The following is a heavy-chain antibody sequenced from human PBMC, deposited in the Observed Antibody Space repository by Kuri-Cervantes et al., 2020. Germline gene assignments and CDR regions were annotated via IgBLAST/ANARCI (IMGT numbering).Heavy chain of an antibody. CDR3: ASAIVGVMAFDT. CDR1: GDSVSRANFY. D-gene: IGHD1-26*01. Sequence: ESLKISCSVSGDSVSRANFYWSWIRQPPGKGLEWIGYIYNSGSTNSNPSLKIRVSISVDRSKNQFSLKLKSVTSADTAVYFCASAIVGVMAFDTWGQGTMVTVSS. J-gene: IGHJ3*02. CDR2: IYNSGST. V-gene: IGHV4-61*01.